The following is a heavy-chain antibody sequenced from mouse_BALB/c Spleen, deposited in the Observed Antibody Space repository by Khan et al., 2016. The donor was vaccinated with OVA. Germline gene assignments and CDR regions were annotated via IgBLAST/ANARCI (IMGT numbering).Heavy chain of an antibody. CDR3: ASRYYDYEQYAS. Sequence: EVQLQESGPDLVKPGASVKISCKASGYSFTGYYMHWVKQSHGKSLEWIGRVNPNNGGYSYKPKFRAKAILTVDKSSSTVFMELRSLTAEDSAHSYCASRYYDYEQYASWGQGTIVTVSS. CDR1: GYSFTGYY. J-gene: IGHJ3*01. CDR2: VNPNNGGY. D-gene: IGHD2-4*01. V-gene: IGHV1-34*01.